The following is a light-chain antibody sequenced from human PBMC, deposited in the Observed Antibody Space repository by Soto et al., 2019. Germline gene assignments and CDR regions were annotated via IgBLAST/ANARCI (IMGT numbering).Light chain of an antibody. CDR1: QSVTSSY. V-gene: IGKV3-20*01. Sequence: IVLSHSPGTRYLSPGDRATLSFIASQSVTSSYLAWYQQKPGQAPRLLIYGASSRATGIPDRFSGSGSGTDFTLTISRLEPEDFAVYYCQQYGSSPFTLGPGTKVDIK. CDR3: QQYGSSPFT. CDR2: GAS. J-gene: IGKJ3*01.